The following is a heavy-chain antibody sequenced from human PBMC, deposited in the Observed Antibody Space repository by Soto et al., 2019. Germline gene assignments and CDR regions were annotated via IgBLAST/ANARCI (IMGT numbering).Heavy chain of an antibody. Sequence: QVQLVESGGGVVQPGRSPRLSCAASGFTFSNFGMHWVRQAPGKGLEWVAAISSDGGDKYYSHSVKDRFTIYKDNSKNTLFLQMNSLRVEDTAVYYCVKGSEVARQELDHWGQGILVTVSS. V-gene: IGHV3-30*18. J-gene: IGHJ4*02. D-gene: IGHD2-15*01. CDR1: GFTFSNFG. CDR2: ISSDGGDK. CDR3: VKGSEVARQELDH.